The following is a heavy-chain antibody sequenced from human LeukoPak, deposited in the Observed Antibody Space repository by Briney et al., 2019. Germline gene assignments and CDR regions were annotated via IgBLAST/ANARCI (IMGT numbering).Heavy chain of an antibody. CDR2: IWYDGRTK. V-gene: IGHV3-33*01. D-gene: IGHD6-19*01. CDR3: AREWGRIAVAGGPGY. Sequence: PGGSLRLSCEVSGFIFSNYGMHWVRQAPGKGLEWLALIWYDGRTKFHADSVKGRFTISRDNSANTLYLQMSSLRVEDTAVYYCAREWGRIAVAGGPGYWGQGARVTVPS. J-gene: IGHJ4*02. CDR1: GFIFSNYG.